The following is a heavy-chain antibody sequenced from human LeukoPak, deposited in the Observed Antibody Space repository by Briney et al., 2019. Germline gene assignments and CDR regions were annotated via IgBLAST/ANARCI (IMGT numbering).Heavy chain of an antibody. D-gene: IGHD3-9*01. Sequence: SETLSLTCTVSGGSISSYYWSWVRQPPGKGLEWIGYIYYSGSTNYNPSLKSRLTISVDMSKNQFSLKLRSVTTADTAVYYCARSPYDILTTYYVNYYMDVWGKGTTVTVSS. CDR1: GGSISSYY. V-gene: IGHV4-59*08. J-gene: IGHJ6*03. CDR3: ARSPYDILTTYYVNYYMDV. CDR2: IYYSGST.